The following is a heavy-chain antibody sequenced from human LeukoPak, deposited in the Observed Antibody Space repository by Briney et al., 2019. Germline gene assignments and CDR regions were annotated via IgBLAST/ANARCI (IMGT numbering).Heavy chain of an antibody. Sequence: SETLSLTCTVSGGALSSYYWSWIRQPPGKGLEWIGYIYYSGSTNYNPSLKSRVTISVDTSKSQFSLKLSSATAAYTAVYYCARADDSSGSDACDIWGQGTMVTVSS. CDR3: ARADDSSGSDACDI. V-gene: IGHV4-59*01. J-gene: IGHJ3*02. CDR1: GGALSSYY. D-gene: IGHD3-22*01. CDR2: IYYSGST.